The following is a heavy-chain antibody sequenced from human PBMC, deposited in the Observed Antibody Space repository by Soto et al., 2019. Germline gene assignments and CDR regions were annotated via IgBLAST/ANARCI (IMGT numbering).Heavy chain of an antibody. D-gene: IGHD3-3*01. CDR2: INPNSGGT. CDR1: GYTFTGYY. J-gene: IGHJ4*02. Sequence: ASVKVSCKASGYTFTGYYMHWVRQAPGQGLEWMGWINPNSGGTNYAQKFQGRVTMTRDTSISTAYMELSRLRSDDTAVYYCARVLESSWQIDYWGQGTLVTVSS. V-gene: IGHV1-2*02. CDR3: ARVLESSWQIDY.